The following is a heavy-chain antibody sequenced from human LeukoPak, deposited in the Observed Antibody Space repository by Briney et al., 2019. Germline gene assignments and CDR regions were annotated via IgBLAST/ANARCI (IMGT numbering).Heavy chain of an antibody. CDR1: GFTFSSYA. V-gene: IGHV3-23*01. Sequence: GGSLRLSCAASGFTFSSYAMSWVRQAPGKGLEWVSSISGNSGRTYYADSVKGRFSISRDNSNNTLYLQMNSLRAEDAAVYYCAKSTSSWEKVDYWGQGTLVTVSS. J-gene: IGHJ4*02. D-gene: IGHD6-13*01. CDR2: ISGNSGRT. CDR3: AKSTSSWEKVDY.